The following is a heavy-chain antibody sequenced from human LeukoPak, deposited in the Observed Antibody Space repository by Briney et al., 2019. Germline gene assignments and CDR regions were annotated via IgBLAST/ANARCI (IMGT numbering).Heavy chain of an antibody. V-gene: IGHV3-21*01. CDR1: GFTFSSYS. CDR2: ISSSSSYI. CDR3: ARGKEPVAGSLSHFDY. J-gene: IGHJ4*02. D-gene: IGHD6-19*01. Sequence: PGGSLRLSCAASGFTFSSYSMNWVRQAPGKGLEWVSSISSSSSYIYYADSVKGRFTISRDNAKNSLYLQMNSLRAEDTAVYYCARGKEPVAGSLSHFDYWGQGTLVTVSS.